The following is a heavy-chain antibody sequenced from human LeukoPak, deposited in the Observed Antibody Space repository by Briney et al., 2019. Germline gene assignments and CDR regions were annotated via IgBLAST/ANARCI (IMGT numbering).Heavy chain of an antibody. V-gene: IGHV3-23*01. CDR3: AKAGGVGYYFDY. CDR1: GFTFSSYA. D-gene: IGHD2-8*01. CDR2: ISGSGGST. J-gene: IGHJ4*02. Sequence: GGSLRLSCAASGFTFSSYAMSWVRQAPGKGLEWVSAISGSGGSTYYADSVKGRFTISRDNSKNMLYLQMNSLRAEDTAVYYCAKAGGVGYYFDYWGQGTLVTVSS.